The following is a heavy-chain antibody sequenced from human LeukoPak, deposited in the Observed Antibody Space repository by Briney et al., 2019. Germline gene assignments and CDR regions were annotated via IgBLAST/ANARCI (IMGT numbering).Heavy chain of an antibody. CDR1: GISFRNCA. CDR2: ISGDGVYI. V-gene: IGHV3-23*01. CDR3: AKGGADDWGET. J-gene: IGHJ5*02. Sequence: GGSLRLSCAASGISFRNCAMSWVRQAPGKGLEWVSAISGDGVYIYYIDSVKGRFTTSRDNSRDTLFLQMNSLRAEDTALYYCAKGGADDWGETWGQGTLVTVSS. D-gene: IGHD7-27*01.